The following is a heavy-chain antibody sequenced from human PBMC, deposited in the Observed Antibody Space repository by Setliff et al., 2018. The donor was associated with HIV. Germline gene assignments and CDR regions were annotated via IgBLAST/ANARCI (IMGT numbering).Heavy chain of an antibody. V-gene: IGHV4-4*07. CDR3: ARSKISGSNHETYGFDV. D-gene: IGHD1-26*01. CDR2: IYTSGST. CDR1: GGSINNYY. J-gene: IGHJ6*02. Sequence: SETLSLTCTVSGGSINNYYWSWIRQPAGKGLEWIGRIYTSGSTNYNPSLKSRVTMSVDTSKNQFSLKLSSVTAADTAVYYCARSKISGSNHETYGFDVWGQGTTVTVSS.